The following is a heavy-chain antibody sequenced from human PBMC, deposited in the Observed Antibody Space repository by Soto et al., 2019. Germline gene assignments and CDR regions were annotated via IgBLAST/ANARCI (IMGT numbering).Heavy chain of an antibody. Sequence: PSDTLSLTCTVSGGSISSYYWSWIRQPPGKGLEWIGYIYYSGSTNYNPSLKSRVTISVDTSKNQFSLKLSSVTAADTAVYYCARRYGGNFDYWGQGTQVTVSS. CDR2: IYYSGST. V-gene: IGHV4-59*01. CDR1: GGSISSYY. D-gene: IGHD3-16*01. CDR3: ARRYGGNFDY. J-gene: IGHJ4*02.